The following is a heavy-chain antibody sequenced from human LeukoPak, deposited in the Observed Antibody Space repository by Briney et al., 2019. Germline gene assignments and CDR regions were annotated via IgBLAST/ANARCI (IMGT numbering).Heavy chain of an antibody. J-gene: IGHJ3*02. D-gene: IGHD4-23*01. V-gene: IGHV4-31*03. Sequence: PSETLSLTCTLSVGSISRGGYYGSWIRQHPGKGLEWIGYIYYSGSTYYNPSLKNRVTISVDTSKNQFSLKLSSVTAADTAVYYCARYDYGGGYDAFDIWGQGTMVTVSS. CDR1: VGSISRGGYY. CDR2: IYYSGST. CDR3: ARYDYGGGYDAFDI.